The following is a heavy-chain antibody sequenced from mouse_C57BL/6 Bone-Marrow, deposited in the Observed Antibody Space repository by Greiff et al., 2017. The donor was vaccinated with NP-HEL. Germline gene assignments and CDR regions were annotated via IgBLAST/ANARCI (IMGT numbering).Heavy chain of an antibody. CDR1: GFSLSTSGMG. J-gene: IGHJ4*01. D-gene: IGHD1-1*01. Sequence: QVTLKVSGPGILQSSQTLSLTCSFSGFSLSTSGMGVSWIRQPSGKGLEWLAHIYWDDDKRYNPSLKSRLTISKDTSRNQVFLKITSVDTADTATYYCARGCYYGSSRYYAMDYWGQGTSVTVSS. CDR3: ARGCYYGSSRYYAMDY. CDR2: IYWDDDK. V-gene: IGHV8-12*01.